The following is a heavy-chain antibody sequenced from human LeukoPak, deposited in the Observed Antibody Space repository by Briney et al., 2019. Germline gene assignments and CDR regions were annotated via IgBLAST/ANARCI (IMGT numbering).Heavy chain of an antibody. D-gene: IGHD3-10*01. J-gene: IGHJ4*02. CDR1: GFTFSSYA. Sequence: GGSLRLSCAASGFTFSSYAMHWVRQAPGKGLEWVAVISYDGSNKYYADSVKGRFTISRDNSKNTLYLQMNSLRAEDTAVYYCARKLITMVRGVKDYYFDYWGQGTLVTVSS. V-gene: IGHV3-30-3*01. CDR3: ARKLITMVRGVKDYYFDY. CDR2: ISYDGSNK.